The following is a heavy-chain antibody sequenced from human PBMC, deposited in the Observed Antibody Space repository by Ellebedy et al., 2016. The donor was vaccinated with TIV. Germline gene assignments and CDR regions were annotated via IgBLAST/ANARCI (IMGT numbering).Heavy chain of an antibody. D-gene: IGHD6-13*01. J-gene: IGHJ4*02. CDR3: ARLGVIAAAGASDS. V-gene: IGHV4-59*12. Sequence: MPSETLSLTCTVSGGSISGYYWSWIRQPPGKGLEWIGYISYSGSTNYNPSLKSRVTISLDTSKNQFSLKLSSVTAADTAVYYCARLGVIAAAGASDSWGQGTLVIVSS. CDR1: GGSISGYY. CDR2: ISYSGST.